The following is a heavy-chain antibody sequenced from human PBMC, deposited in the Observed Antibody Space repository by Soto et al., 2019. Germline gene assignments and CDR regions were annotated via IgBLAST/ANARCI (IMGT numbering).Heavy chain of an antibody. CDR1: GFTFNAYA. CDR2: IGGSGGNR. J-gene: IGHJ4*02. Sequence: EVQLLESGGGLVQPGGSLRLSCAASGFTFNAYAMTWVRQAPGKGLEWVSAIGGSGGNRYYAASVRGRFTSSRDNSKDTVELQMNSLRVEDTAVYYCARVASDYINSVDHWGQGILVSVSS. V-gene: IGHV3-23*01. D-gene: IGHD4-4*01. CDR3: ARVASDYINSVDH.